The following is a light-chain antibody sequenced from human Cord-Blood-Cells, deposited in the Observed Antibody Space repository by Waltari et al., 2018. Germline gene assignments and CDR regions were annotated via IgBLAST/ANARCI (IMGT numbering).Light chain of an antibody. CDR1: SSDVGGYNY. CDR2: DVS. V-gene: IGLV2-14*01. CDR3: SSYTSSSWV. J-gene: IGLJ3*02. Sequence: QSALTQPASVSGSPGQSITISCTGTSSDVGGYNYVSWYQQHPGKAPKLMIYDVSNRPSGVSSRFSGSKSGNAASLTISGRQAEDEADYYCSSYTSSSWVFGGGTKLTVL.